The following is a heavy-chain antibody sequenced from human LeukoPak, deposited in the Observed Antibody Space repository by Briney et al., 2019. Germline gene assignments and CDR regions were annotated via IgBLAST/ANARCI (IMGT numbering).Heavy chain of an antibody. V-gene: IGHV1-2*02. Sequence: GASVKVSCKASGYTFTGYYMHWVRQAPGQGLEWMGWINPNSGGTNYAQKFQGRVTMTRDTSISTAYVELSRPRSDDTAVYYCARSGRRWFGELFWYWGQGTLVTVSS. D-gene: IGHD3-10*01. CDR2: INPNSGGT. CDR3: ARSGRRWFGELFWY. J-gene: IGHJ4*02. CDR1: GYTFTGYY.